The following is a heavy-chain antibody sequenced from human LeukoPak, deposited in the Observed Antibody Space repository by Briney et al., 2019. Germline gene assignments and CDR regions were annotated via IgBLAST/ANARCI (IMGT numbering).Heavy chain of an antibody. Sequence: GRSLRLSCAASGFTFGTYSMHWVRQAPGKGLEWVAIISSAGTIINYADSVKGRFSISRDNSKNTLYLQMDSLRVEDTAVYYCAKDHRWLVDYWGQGSLVTASS. CDR3: AKDHRWLVDY. CDR1: GFTFGTYS. V-gene: IGHV3-30-3*01. J-gene: IGHJ4*02. D-gene: IGHD6-19*01. CDR2: ISSAGTII.